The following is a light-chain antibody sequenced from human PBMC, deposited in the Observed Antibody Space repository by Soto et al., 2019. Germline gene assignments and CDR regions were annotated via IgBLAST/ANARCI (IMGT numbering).Light chain of an antibody. Sequence: EIELTQSPGTLSLTPGERATLSCRASQSVSSYLAWYQQKPGQAPRLLIYDASNRATGIPARFSGSGSGTDFTLTISSLEPEDFAVYYCQQRSNWPPSTFGQGSKV. J-gene: IGKJ1*01. CDR1: QSVSSY. V-gene: IGKV3-11*01. CDR2: DAS. CDR3: QQRSNWPPST.